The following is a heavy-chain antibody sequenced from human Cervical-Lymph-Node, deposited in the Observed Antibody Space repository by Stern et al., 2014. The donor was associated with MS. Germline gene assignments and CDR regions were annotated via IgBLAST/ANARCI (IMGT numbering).Heavy chain of an antibody. D-gene: IGHD3-3*01. V-gene: IGHV3-72*01. J-gene: IGHJ4*02. CDR2: SRNKAHSYPT. Sequence: DQLVQSGGGLVQPGGSLRLSCASSGFTFSDHYMDWVRQAPGKGLEWVGRSRNKAHSYPTEYAASVKGRFTISRDDSKNSLYLQMSSLKTEDTAVYYCARQGTIFGVVVPYFDSWGQGTRVTVSS. CDR3: ARQGTIFGVVVPYFDS. CDR1: GFTFSDHY.